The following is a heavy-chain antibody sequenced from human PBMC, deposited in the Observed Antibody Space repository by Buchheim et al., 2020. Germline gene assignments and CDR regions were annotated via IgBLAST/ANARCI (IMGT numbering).Heavy chain of an antibody. D-gene: IGHD3-3*01. CDR3: ARESNDYYDFWSGYYSVSHNWFDP. CDR2: INSDGSST. Sequence: EVQLVESGEGLVQPGGSLRLSCAASGFTFSSYWMHWVRQAPGKGLVWVSRINSDGSSTSYADSVKGRFTISRDNAKNTLYLQMNSLRAEDTAVYYCARESNDYYDFWSGYYSVSHNWFDPWGQGTL. CDR1: GFTFSSYW. J-gene: IGHJ5*02. V-gene: IGHV3-74*01.